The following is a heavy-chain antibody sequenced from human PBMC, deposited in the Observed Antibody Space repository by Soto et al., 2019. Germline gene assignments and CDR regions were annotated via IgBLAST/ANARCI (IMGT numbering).Heavy chain of an antibody. J-gene: IGHJ5*02. D-gene: IGHD3-22*01. CDR2: IIPIFGTA. Sequence: GASVKVSCKASGATLSSYAISWVRQAPGQGLEWMGGIIPIFGTANYAQKFQGRVTITADESTSTAYMELSSLRSEDTAVYYCARIGAYGSSGYYYWFDPWGQGTLVTVSS. CDR1: GATLSSYA. CDR3: ARIGAYGSSGYYYWFDP. V-gene: IGHV1-69*13.